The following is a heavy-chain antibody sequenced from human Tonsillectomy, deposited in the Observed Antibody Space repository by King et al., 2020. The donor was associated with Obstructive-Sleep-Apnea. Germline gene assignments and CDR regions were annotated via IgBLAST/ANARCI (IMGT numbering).Heavy chain of an antibody. CDR2: IYYSGST. J-gene: IGHJ4*02. CDR3: ARVQMSGSNPIDY. Sequence: QLQESGPGLVKPSETLSLTCTVSGGSISSSSYYWGWIRQPPGKGLEWIGSIYYSGSTYYNPSLKSRVTISVDTSKNQFSLKLSSVTAADTAIYYCARVQMSGSNPIDYWGQGTLVTVSS. V-gene: IGHV4-39*07. CDR1: GGSISSSSYY. D-gene: IGHD1-26*01.